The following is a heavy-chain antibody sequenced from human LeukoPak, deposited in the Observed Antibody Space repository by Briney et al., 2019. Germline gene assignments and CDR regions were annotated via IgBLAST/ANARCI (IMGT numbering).Heavy chain of an antibody. Sequence: SVTLSLTCTVSGGSINNFYWSWIRQPPGKGLEWIGCIYYSGSTNYNPSLKSRVTISGDTSKNQFSLKLSSVTAADTAVYYCARGGGYYDSNNYYQGYFEYWGQGTLVTVSS. V-gene: IGHV4-59*01. CDR3: ARGGGYYDSNNYYQGYFEY. CDR1: GGSINNFY. J-gene: IGHJ4*02. CDR2: IYYSGST. D-gene: IGHD3-22*01.